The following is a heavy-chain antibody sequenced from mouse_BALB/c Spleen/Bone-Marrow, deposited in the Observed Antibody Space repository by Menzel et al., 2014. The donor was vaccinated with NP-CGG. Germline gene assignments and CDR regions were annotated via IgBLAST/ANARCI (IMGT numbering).Heavy chain of an antibody. V-gene: IGHV1S132*01. CDR2: IFPGTVTP. Sequence: VQLVESGAELVKPGASVKLSCKTSGYTFTSYWIQWVKQRPGQGLGWIGEIFPGTVTPYYNEKFKGKATLSIDTSSSTASMQLSSLTSEDSAVYFCARRGYGYLDYWGQGTTHTVSS. J-gene: IGHJ2*01. CDR1: GYTFTSYW. CDR3: ARRGYGYLDY. D-gene: IGHD2-10*02.